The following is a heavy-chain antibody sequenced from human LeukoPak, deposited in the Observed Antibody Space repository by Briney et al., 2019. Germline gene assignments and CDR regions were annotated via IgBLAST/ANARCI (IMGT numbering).Heavy chain of an antibody. V-gene: IGHV1-2*06. CDR2: INPNSGGT. Sequence: PGASVKVSCKASGYTFTGYYMHWVRQAPGQGLEWMGRINPNSGGTNYAQKFQGRVTMTRDTSISTAYMELSRLRSDDTAVYYCARDLRAAAGNHRGLVSDYWGQGTLVTVSS. CDR3: ARDLRAAAGNHRGLVSDY. CDR1: GYTFTGYY. J-gene: IGHJ4*02. D-gene: IGHD6-13*01.